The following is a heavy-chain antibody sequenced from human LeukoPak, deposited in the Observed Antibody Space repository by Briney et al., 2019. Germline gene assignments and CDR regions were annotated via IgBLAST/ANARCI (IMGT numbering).Heavy chain of an antibody. CDR2: IYSGGST. CDR1: GFTVSSNY. J-gene: IGHJ4*02. D-gene: IGHD1-26*01. Sequence: PGGSLRLSCAASGFTVSSNYMSWVRQAPGKGLEWVSVIYSGGSTYYADSVKGRFTISRDNSKNTLYLQMNCLRAEDTAVYYCASSLKWELLPLDCWGQGTLVTVSS. CDR3: ASSLKWELLPLDC. V-gene: IGHV3-53*01.